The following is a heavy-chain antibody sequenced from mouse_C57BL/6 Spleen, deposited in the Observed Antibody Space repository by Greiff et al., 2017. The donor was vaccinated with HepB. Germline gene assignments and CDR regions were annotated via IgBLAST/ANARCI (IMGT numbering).Heavy chain of an antibody. D-gene: IGHD1-1*01. Sequence: QVHVKQSGPGLVQPSQSLSITCTVSGFSLTSYGVHWVRQSPGKGLEWLGVIWSGGSTDYNAAFISRLSISKDNSKGQVFFKMNSLQADDTAIYYCARNYGSSPYWYFDVWGTGTTVTVSS. CDR1: GFSLTSYG. CDR3: ARNYGSSPYWYFDV. V-gene: IGHV2-2*01. CDR2: IWSGGST. J-gene: IGHJ1*03.